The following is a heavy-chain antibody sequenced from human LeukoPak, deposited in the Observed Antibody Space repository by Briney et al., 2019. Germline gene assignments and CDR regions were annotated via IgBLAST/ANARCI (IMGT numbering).Heavy chain of an antibody. CDR3: AKSNLKYYFDS. V-gene: IGHV3-23*01. D-gene: IGHD6-6*01. CDR1: GFTFSSYA. CDR2: ISGSGGSA. Sequence: GGSLRLSCAASGFTFSSYAMHWVRQAPGKGLEWVSLISGSGGSAYYADSVKGRFTVSRDNSKNTLYLQMNSLRAEDTAVYYCAKSNLKYYFDSWGQGTLVTVSS. J-gene: IGHJ4*02.